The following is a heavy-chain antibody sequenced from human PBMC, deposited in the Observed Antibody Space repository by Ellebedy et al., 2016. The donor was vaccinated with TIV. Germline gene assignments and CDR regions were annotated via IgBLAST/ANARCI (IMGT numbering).Heavy chain of an antibody. Sequence: GESLKISXAASGFTFSSYAMSWVRQAPGKGLEWVSAISGSGGSTYYADSVKGRFTISRDNAKNSLYLQMNSLRAEDTAVYYCARGGSGPNWFNPWGQGTLVTVSS. V-gene: IGHV3-23*01. D-gene: IGHD3-16*01. CDR1: GFTFSSYA. CDR2: ISGSGGST. CDR3: ARGGSGPNWFNP. J-gene: IGHJ5*02.